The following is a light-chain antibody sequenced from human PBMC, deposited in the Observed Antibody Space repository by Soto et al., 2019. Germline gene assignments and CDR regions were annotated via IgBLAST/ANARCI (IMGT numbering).Light chain of an antibody. Sequence: QSVLTQPPSASRTPGQRVTLSCSGSSSNIGSNPVNWYQQLPGTTPKLLIYSNNQRPSGVPDRFSGSKSGTSASLAISGLQSGVEADYYCAAWDESLDAYVCGTGTKVTFL. J-gene: IGLJ1*01. CDR3: AAWDESLDAYV. CDR1: SSNIGSNP. CDR2: SNN. V-gene: IGLV1-44*01.